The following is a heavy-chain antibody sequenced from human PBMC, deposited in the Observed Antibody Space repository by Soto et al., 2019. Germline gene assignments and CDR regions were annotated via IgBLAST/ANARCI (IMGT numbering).Heavy chain of an antibody. Sequence: QVQLVQPGAEVKKPGASVKVSCKASGSTFSSYGISWVRQAPGQGLEGMGWISGYSGHTYYAQKFQGRVTMTTDTSTNTVYMELRSLRSDDTAVYYCAREWDNKSEHSSGWYDDFWGQGTLVTVSS. CDR2: ISGYSGHT. CDR1: GSTFSSYG. V-gene: IGHV1-18*01. D-gene: IGHD6-19*01. J-gene: IGHJ4*02. CDR3: AREWDNKSEHSSGWYDDF.